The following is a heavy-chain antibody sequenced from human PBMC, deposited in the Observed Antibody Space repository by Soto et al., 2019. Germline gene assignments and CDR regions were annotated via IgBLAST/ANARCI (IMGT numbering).Heavy chain of an antibody. V-gene: IGHV1-18*01. D-gene: IGHD3-22*01. CDR3: ARGGSGYTWFNEF. CDR1: GYTFTNYP. J-gene: IGHJ4*02. CDR2: ISAHSGDT. Sequence: QVNLVQSGAEVKNPGASVKVSCKASGYTFTNYPLAWVRRAPGHGLEWMGWISAHSGDTHYAQKFQDRVTITADESTNTAYMELSSLRSEDTAIYYCARGGSGYTWFNEFWGQGTLVTVSS.